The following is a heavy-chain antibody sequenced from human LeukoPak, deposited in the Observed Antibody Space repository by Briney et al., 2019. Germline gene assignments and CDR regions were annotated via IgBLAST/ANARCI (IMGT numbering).Heavy chain of an antibody. CDR1: GFTFSSYA. D-gene: IGHD4-17*01. CDR3: ARDYGDY. J-gene: IGHJ4*02. CDR2: INQNGSAK. V-gene: IGHV3-7*01. Sequence: GGSLRLSCAASGFTFSSYAMSWVRQAPGKGLEWVANINQNGSAKYYVDSVKGRFTISRDNAKNSLYLQMNSLRPEDTAVYYCARDYGDYWGQGTLVTVSS.